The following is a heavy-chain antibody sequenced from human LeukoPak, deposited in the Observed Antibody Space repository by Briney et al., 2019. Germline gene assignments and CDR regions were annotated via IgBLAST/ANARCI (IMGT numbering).Heavy chain of an antibody. CDR3: ASYSSSLDYLDF. CDR2: IYYSGST. V-gene: IGHV4-59*08. D-gene: IGHD6-13*01. J-gene: IGHJ4*02. CDR1: GGSITSYY. Sequence: PSETLSLTSTVSGGSITSYYSSWIRQPPGKGLGWIGYIYYSGSTNYNPSLKSRVTISVDTSKNQSSLKWSSVTAADTAVYYCASYSSSLDYLDFWGQGTLVTVSS.